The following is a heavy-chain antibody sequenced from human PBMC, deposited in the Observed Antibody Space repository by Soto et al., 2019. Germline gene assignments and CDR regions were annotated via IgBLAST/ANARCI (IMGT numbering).Heavy chain of an antibody. CDR3: ATGFTCSGGSCYSGYFDY. J-gene: IGHJ4*02. CDR2: FDPEDGET. Sequence: GASVKVSCKVSGYTLTELSMHWVRQAPGKGLEWMGGFDPEDGETIYAQKFQGRVTMTEDTSTDTAYMELSSLRSEDTAVYYCATGFTCSGGSCYSGYFDYWGQGTLVTVSS. V-gene: IGHV1-24*01. D-gene: IGHD2-15*01. CDR1: GYTLTELS.